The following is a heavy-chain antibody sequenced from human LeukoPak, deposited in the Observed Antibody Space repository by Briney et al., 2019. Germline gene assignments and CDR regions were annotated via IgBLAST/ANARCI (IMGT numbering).Heavy chain of an antibody. D-gene: IGHD6-19*01. V-gene: IGHV4-59*12. CDR3: ARLAALSSDWYYFDY. CDR1: GGSINNYY. J-gene: IGHJ4*02. CDR2: IHSGST. Sequence: SETLSLTCTVSGGSINNYYWTWIRQPPGKGLEWIGNIHSGSTNCNPTLKSRVSIAVDTFKNQLSLKLNSVTAADTAVYYCARLAALSSDWYYFDYWGQGTLVTVSS.